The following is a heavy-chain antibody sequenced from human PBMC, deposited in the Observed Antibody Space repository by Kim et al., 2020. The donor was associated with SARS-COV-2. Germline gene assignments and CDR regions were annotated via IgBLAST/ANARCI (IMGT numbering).Heavy chain of an antibody. J-gene: IGHJ6*02. Sequence: GGSLRLSCAVSGFTLKNYWMHWVRQAPGKGLVWVSRTNYDGSRTNYADSVKRRFTISRDNAKNTFFLKMNSLGAEATTVYYFARGLMDRMDVCGQWTTVT. CDR1: GFTLKNYW. CDR3: ARGLMDRMDV. CDR2: TNYDGSRT. D-gene: IGHD2-8*01. V-gene: IGHV3-74*01.